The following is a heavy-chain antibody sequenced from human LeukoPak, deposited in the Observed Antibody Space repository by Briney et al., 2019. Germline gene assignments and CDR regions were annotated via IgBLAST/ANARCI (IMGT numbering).Heavy chain of an antibody. CDR3: PRNGGWFPKSPNWFDP. D-gene: IGHD6-19*01. J-gene: IGHJ5*02. CDR2: ISGSGGST. V-gene: IGHV3-23*01. Sequence: GGSLRLSCAASGFTFSSYAMSWVRQAPGKGLGWVSAISGSGGSTSYADSVKGRFTISRDNSKNTLYLQMNSLRAEDTAVYYCPRNGGWFPKSPNWFDPWGQGTLVTVSS. CDR1: GFTFSSYA.